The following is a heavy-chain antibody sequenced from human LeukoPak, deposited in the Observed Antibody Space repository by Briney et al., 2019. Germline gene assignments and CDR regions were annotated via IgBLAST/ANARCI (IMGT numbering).Heavy chain of an antibody. J-gene: IGHJ4*02. CDR1: GGSISSYY. V-gene: IGHV4-59*08. Sequence: ASETLSLTCTVSGGSISSYYWSWIRQPPGKELEWIDYMYYSGSTNYNPSLKSRVTISVDTSKNQFSLKLSSVTAADTAVYYCARRGYSSGFYYFDYWGQGTLVTVSS. D-gene: IGHD6-19*01. CDR3: ARRGYSSGFYYFDY. CDR2: MYYSGST.